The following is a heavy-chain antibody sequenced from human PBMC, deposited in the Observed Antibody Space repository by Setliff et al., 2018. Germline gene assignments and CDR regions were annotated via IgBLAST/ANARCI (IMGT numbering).Heavy chain of an antibody. V-gene: IGHV3-23*01. J-gene: IGHJ4*01. Sequence: PRGSLKISCAASGFSFSSYAMSWVRQAPGQGLEWVSSIIGSGISTYYADSVQGRFTISRDNHKNTLYLQMNSLRVEDTAIYYCAKSPHDFWSGRVFFDYWGQGILVTAPQ. CDR2: IIGSGIST. CDR1: GFSFSSYA. CDR3: AKSPHDFWSGRVFFDY. D-gene: IGHD3-3*01.